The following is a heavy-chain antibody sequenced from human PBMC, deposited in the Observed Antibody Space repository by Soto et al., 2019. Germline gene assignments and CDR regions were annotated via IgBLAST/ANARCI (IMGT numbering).Heavy chain of an antibody. D-gene: IGHD1-26*01. CDR3: ARAPPLVGAWGINWFDP. V-gene: IGHV4-31*03. Sequence: NPXGTLSLTCTVSGGSISSGGYYWSWIRQHPGKGLEWIGYIYYSGSTYYNPSLKSRVTISVDTSKNQFSLKLSSVTAADTAVYYCARAPPLVGAWGINWFDPWGQGTLVTVSS. CDR1: GGSISSGGYY. CDR2: IYYSGST. J-gene: IGHJ5*02.